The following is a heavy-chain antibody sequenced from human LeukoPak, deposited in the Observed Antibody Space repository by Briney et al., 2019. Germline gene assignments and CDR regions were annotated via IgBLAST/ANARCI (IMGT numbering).Heavy chain of an antibody. Sequence: ASVKVSCKVSGYTLTELSMHWVRQAPGKGLDGMGGFDPEDGETIYAQKFQGRVTMTEDTSTDTAYMELSSLRSEDTAVYYCATTSFRYIVGAVDYWGQGTLVTVSS. CDR2: FDPEDGET. CDR3: ATTSFRYIVGAVDY. J-gene: IGHJ4*02. CDR1: GYTLTELS. V-gene: IGHV1-24*01. D-gene: IGHD1-26*01.